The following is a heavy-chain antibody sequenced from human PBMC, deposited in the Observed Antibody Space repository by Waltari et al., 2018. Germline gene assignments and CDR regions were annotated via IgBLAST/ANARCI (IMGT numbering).Heavy chain of an antibody. CDR1: GGSFSGYY. CDR3: AYSSGWYGYAFDI. Sequence: QVQLQQWGAGLLKPSETLSLTCAVYGGSFSGYYWSWIRQPPGKGLEWIGEINHSGSTNYNPSLKSRVTISVDTCKNQFSLKLSSVTAADTAVYYCAYSSGWYGYAFDIWGQGTMVTVSS. CDR2: INHSGST. D-gene: IGHD6-19*01. J-gene: IGHJ3*02. V-gene: IGHV4-34*01.